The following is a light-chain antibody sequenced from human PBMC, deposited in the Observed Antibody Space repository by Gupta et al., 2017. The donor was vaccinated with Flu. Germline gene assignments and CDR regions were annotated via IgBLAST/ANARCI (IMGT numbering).Light chain of an antibody. Sequence: PGTTSSPRPETTARFGRATQRGTSNNVAWYQKKAGRAPRLLSDGAATRATGIPARFSCSGSGTECMITIRRMKAEDVAVYSCQEWGKGPTFGHGTKVDV. J-gene: IGKJ3*01. CDR3: QEWGKGPT. CDR2: GAA. CDR1: QRGTSNN. V-gene: IGKV3-20*01.